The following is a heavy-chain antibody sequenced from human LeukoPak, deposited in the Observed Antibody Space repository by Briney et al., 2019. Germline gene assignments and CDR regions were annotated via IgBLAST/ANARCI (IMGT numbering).Heavy chain of an antibody. J-gene: IGHJ3*02. CDR1: GGTFSNYA. CDR3: ASSDGSGSYYNLDAFDI. Sequence: SGKGSCKASGGTFSNYAISWVRQAPGQRGGWMGGIIPIFGTANYAQKFQGRVTITADKSTSTAYMELSSLRSEDTAVYYCASSDGSGSYYNLDAFDIWGQGTMVTVSS. V-gene: IGHV1-69*06. D-gene: IGHD3-10*01. CDR2: IIPIFGTA.